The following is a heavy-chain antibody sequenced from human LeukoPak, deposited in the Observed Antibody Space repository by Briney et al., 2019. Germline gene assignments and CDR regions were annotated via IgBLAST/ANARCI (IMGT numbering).Heavy chain of an antibody. V-gene: IGHV3-48*03. CDR2: ISSSGSTI. CDR3: ASIPAELIVGASEDY. J-gene: IGHJ4*02. CDR1: GFTFSSYE. Sequence: PGGSLRLSCAASGFTFSSYEMNWVRQAPGKGLEWGSYISSSGSTIYYADSVKGRFTISRDNAKNSLYLQMNSLRAEDTAVYYCASIPAELIVGASEDYWGQGTLVTVSS. D-gene: IGHD1-26*01.